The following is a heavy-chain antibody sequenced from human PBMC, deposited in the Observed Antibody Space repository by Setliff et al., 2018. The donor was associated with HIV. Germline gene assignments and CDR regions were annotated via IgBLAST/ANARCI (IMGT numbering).Heavy chain of an antibody. D-gene: IGHD3-22*01. V-gene: IGHV3-48*03. CDR2: ITGSGT. J-gene: IGHJ4*02. Sequence: GGSLRLSCAASGFTFSSHEMNWVRQAPGKGLEWVSYITGSGTKYADSVKGRFTMSRDNAKNTLYLQMNSLRAEDTAVYYCARDLPGDTRPSDYWGQGTLVTVSS. CDR1: GFTFSSHE. CDR3: ARDLPGDTRPSDY.